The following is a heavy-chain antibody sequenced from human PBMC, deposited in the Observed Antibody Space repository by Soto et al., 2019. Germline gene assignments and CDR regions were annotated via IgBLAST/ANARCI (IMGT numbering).Heavy chain of an antibody. V-gene: IGHV4-61*01. J-gene: IGHJ4*02. Sequence: QVQLQESGPGLVKPSETLSLTCTVSGGSVSSGSYYWSWIRQPPGKGLEWIGYMYNSGSTNYNPSLKSRVIISVDTSKNQFSLKLSSVTAADTAVYYCARVSSSWYYFDYWGQGTLVTVSS. D-gene: IGHD6-13*01. CDR1: GGSVSSGSYY. CDR2: MYNSGST. CDR3: ARVSSSWYYFDY.